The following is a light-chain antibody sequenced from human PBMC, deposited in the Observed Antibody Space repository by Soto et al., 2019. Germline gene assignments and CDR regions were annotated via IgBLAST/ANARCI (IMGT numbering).Light chain of an antibody. CDR3: LQHNNYPPT. CDR2: KAS. CDR1: DNIGPW. V-gene: IGKV1-5*03. J-gene: IGKJ1*01. Sequence: DIQMTQSPSTLSASIGDRVAITCRASDNIGPWVAWYQQKPGKAPKLLIYKASTLETGAPSRFSGSGSGTEFTLTISSLQPEDFATYYCLQHNNYPPTFGQGTKVDI.